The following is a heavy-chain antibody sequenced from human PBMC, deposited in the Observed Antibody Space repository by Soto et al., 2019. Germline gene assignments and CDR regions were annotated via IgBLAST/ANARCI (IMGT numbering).Heavy chain of an antibody. CDR3: ASPGSSRGVLDY. D-gene: IGHD6-13*01. V-gene: IGHV1-46*01. CDR2: INPSGGST. CDR1: GYTFTSYY. J-gene: IGHJ4*02. Sequence: ASVKVSCKASGYTFTSYYMHWVRQAPGQGLEWMGIINPSGGSTSYAQKFQGRVTMTRDTSTSTVYMELSSLRSEDTAVYYCASPGSSRGVLDYWGKGTLVPVSS.